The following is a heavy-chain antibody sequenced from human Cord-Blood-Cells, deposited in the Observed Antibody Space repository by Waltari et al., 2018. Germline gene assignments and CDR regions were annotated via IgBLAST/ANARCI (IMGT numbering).Heavy chain of an antibody. D-gene: IGHD6-6*01. J-gene: IGHJ4*02. CDR3: ARSRNFDY. CDR2: IYYSGIT. Sequence: QLQLQESGPGLVKPSETLSLTCTVSGGSISSSSYYWGWIRQPPGKGLEWIGSIYYSGITYYNPALKSRVTISVDTSKNQFSLKLSSVTAADTAVYYCARSRNFDYWGQGTLVTVSS. V-gene: IGHV4-39*01. CDR1: GGSISSSSYY.